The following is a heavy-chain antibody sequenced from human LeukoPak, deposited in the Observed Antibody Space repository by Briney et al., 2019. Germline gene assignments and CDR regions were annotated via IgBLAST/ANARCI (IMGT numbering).Heavy chain of an antibody. Sequence: SETLSLTCTVSGGSISSSSYYWGWIRQPPGKGLEWIGSIYYSGSTNYNPSLKSRVTISVDTSKNQFSLKLSSVTAADTAVYYCARGPMVRGVIITYNWFDPWGQGTLVTVSS. D-gene: IGHD3-10*01. CDR1: GGSISSSSYY. CDR2: IYYSGST. V-gene: IGHV4-39*07. CDR3: ARGPMVRGVIITYNWFDP. J-gene: IGHJ5*02.